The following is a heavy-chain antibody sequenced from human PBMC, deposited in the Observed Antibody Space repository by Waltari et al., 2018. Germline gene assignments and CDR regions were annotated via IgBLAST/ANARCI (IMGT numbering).Heavy chain of an antibody. D-gene: IGHD3-22*01. CDR1: GFTFSNYW. Sequence: EVQLVESGGGLVQPGGYLRRSCEVSGFTFSNYWMHWVRQVPGKGLVWVSRIKHDGTGTIYADSVQGRFTISRDNGKNTLYLQMNSLRGEDTAVYFCGRGYNDRRLDYWGQGTLVTVSS. CDR2: IKHDGTGT. V-gene: IGHV3-74*01. CDR3: GRGYNDRRLDY. J-gene: IGHJ4*02.